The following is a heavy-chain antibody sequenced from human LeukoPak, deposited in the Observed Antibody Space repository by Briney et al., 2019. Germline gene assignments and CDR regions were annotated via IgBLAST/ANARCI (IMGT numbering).Heavy chain of an antibody. CDR2: INPNSGGT. D-gene: IGHD6-19*01. V-gene: IGHV1-2*02. CDR3: AREVTAVAVNWFDP. CDR1: GHTFSGYY. Sequence: ASVKVSCKASGHTFSGYYLHWVRQAPGQGLEWMGWINPNSGGTNYAQKFQGRVTMSRDTSISTAYMELSRLRSDDMAVYYCAREVTAVAVNWFDPWGQGTLVTVSS. J-gene: IGHJ5*02.